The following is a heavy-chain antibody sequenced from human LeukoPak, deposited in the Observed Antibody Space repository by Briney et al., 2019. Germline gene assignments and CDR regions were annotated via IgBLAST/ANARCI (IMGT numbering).Heavy chain of an antibody. V-gene: IGHV3-23*01. Sequence: GGSLRLSCAASGFTFSSYAMSSVRQAPGKWLEWVSAISGSGGSTYYADSVKGRFTISRDNSKNTLYLQMNSLRAEDTAVYYCAKAGEWELRYFDYWGQGTLVTVSS. CDR2: ISGSGGST. J-gene: IGHJ4*02. D-gene: IGHD1-26*01. CDR1: GFTFSSYA. CDR3: AKAGEWELRYFDY.